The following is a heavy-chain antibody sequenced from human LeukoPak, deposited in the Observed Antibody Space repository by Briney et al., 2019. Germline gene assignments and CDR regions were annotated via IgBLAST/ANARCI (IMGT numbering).Heavy chain of an antibody. V-gene: IGHV3-9*01. J-gene: IGHJ4*02. Sequence: GGSLRLSCAASGFTFDDYAMHWVRQAPGKGLEWVSGISWNSGSIGYADSVKGRFTISRDNAKNSLYLQMNSLRAEDTAVYYCASRDPCSGGSCYALDYWGQGTLVAVSS. CDR1: GFTFDDYA. CDR3: ASRDPCSGGSCYALDY. CDR2: ISWNSGSI. D-gene: IGHD2-15*01.